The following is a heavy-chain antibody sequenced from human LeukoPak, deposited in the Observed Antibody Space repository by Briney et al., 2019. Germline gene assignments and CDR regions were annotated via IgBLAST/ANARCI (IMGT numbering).Heavy chain of an antibody. D-gene: IGHD3-10*01. Sequence: GASVKVSCKASDYTFSSYGIHWVRQAPGQGPEWMGWNSAYNGNRDYALKFQGRVTMATDTSTNTAQMELRSLRSDDTAVYYCARGPSHYFGAGSAPKDFDYWGQGTLVIVSS. CDR2: NSAYNGNR. CDR1: DYTFSSYG. J-gene: IGHJ4*02. V-gene: IGHV1-18*01. CDR3: ARGPSHYFGAGSAPKDFDY.